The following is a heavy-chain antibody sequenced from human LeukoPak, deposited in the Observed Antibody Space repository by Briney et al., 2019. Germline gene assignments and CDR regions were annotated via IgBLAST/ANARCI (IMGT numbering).Heavy chain of an antibody. Sequence: SETLSLTCTVSGGSISSYYWSWIRQPPGKGLEWIGEINHSGSTNYNPSLKSRVTISVDTSKNQFSLKLSSVTAADTAVYYCASIPSSKGYFDYWGQGTLVTVSS. J-gene: IGHJ4*02. V-gene: IGHV4-34*01. CDR2: INHSGST. CDR3: ASIPSSKGYFDY. CDR1: GGSISSYY.